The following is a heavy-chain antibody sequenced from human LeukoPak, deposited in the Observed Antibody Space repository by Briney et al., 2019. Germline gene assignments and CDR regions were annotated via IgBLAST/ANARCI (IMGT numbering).Heavy chain of an antibody. CDR2: IYYSGST. CDR1: GGSISSSY. V-gene: IGHV4-59*12. J-gene: IGHJ4*02. CDR3: AKDDYYDTSGYRD. Sequence: SETLSLTCTVSGGSISSSYWSWIRQPPRKGLEWIGYIYYSGSTNYNPSLKSRVTISVDTSKNQFSLKLSSVTAADTAVYYCAKDDYYDTSGYRDWGQGTLVTVSS. D-gene: IGHD3-22*01.